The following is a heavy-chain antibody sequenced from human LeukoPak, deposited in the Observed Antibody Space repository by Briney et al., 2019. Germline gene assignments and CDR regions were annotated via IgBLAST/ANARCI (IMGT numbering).Heavy chain of an antibody. CDR1: GFTFSSYA. CDR2: ISSSGGST. V-gene: IGHV3-23*01. D-gene: IGHD6-19*01. CDR3: ANLRIAVGGDY. J-gene: IGHJ4*02. Sequence: GGSLRLSCAASGFTFSSYAMSYVRQAPGKGLEWVSAISSSGGSTYYADSVKGRFTISRDNSKNTLYLQMNSLRAEDTAVYYCANLRIAVGGDYWGQGTLVTVSS.